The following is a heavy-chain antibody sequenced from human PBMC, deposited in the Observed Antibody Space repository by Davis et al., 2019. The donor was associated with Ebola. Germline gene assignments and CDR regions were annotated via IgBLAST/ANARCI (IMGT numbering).Heavy chain of an antibody. V-gene: IGHV1-69*13. CDR2: IIPILGTE. J-gene: IGHJ5*02. CDR3: ARGLRENWFDP. CDR1: GGTFTSYA. Sequence: SVKVSCKASGGTFTSYAFTWLRQAPGQGLEWMGGIIPILGTENYAQKFQGRITITADEFTNTAYMELSSLKSEDTAVYYCARGLRENWFDPWGQGTLVTVSS. D-gene: IGHD5-12*01.